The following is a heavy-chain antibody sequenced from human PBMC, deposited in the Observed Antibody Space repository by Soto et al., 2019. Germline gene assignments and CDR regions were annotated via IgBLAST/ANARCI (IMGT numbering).Heavy chain of an antibody. CDR1: GFTFDDYA. Sequence: GGSLRLSCAASGFTFDDYAMHWVRQAPGKGLEWVSGISWNSGSIGYADSVKGRFTISRDNAKNSLYLQMNSLRAEDTALYYCAKTRYDILNRYVDYWGQGTLVTVSS. J-gene: IGHJ4*02. V-gene: IGHV3-9*01. CDR2: ISWNSGSI. CDR3: AKTRYDILNRYVDY. D-gene: IGHD3-9*01.